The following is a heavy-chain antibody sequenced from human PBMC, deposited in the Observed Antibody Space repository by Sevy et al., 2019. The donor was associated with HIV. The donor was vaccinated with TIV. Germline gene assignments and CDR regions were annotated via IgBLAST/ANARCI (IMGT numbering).Heavy chain of an antibody. D-gene: IGHD3-3*01. CDR1: GFTFSSYS. CDR2: ISSSSSTI. V-gene: IGHV3-48*02. Sequence: GGSLRLSCAASGFTFSSYSMNWVRQAPVKGLEWVSYISSSSSTIYYADSVKGRFTISRDNAKNSLYLQMNSLRDEDTAVYYCARGREWSYYDFWSGYYRNYYYYGMDVWGQGTTVTVSS. CDR3: ARGREWSYYDFWSGYYRNYYYYGMDV. J-gene: IGHJ6*02.